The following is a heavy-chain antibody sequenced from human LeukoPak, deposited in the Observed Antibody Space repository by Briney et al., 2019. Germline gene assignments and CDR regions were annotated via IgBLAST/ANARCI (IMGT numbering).Heavy chain of an antibody. J-gene: IGHJ4*02. D-gene: IGHD2-2*02. V-gene: IGHV3-21*01. CDR2: ISSSSSYI. CDR1: GFTFSSHS. Sequence: PGGSLRLSCAASGFTFSSHSMNWVRQAPGKGLEWVSSISSSSSYIYYADSVKGRFTISRDNAKNSLYMQMNSLRAEDTAVYYCARDYCSSTSCYIDYWGQGTLVTVSS. CDR3: ARDYCSSTSCYIDY.